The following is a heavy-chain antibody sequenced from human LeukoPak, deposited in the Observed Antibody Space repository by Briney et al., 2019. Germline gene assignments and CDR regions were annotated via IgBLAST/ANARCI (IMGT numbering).Heavy chain of an antibody. Sequence: PSETLSLTCTVSGDSVSSNSYYWSWIRQPPGKGLEWIGYIYNSGTTNYNPSLKSRVTISVDTSKNQFSLKLSSVTAADTAVYYCARENWETYDFDYWGQGTLVTVSS. CDR1: GDSVSSNSYY. J-gene: IGHJ4*02. CDR2: IYNSGTT. V-gene: IGHV4-61*01. CDR3: ARENWETYDFDY. D-gene: IGHD1-26*01.